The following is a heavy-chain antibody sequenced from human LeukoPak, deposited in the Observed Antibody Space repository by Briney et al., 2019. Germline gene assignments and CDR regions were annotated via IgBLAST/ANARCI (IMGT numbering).Heavy chain of an antibody. Sequence: PSETLSLTCTVSGGSISSYYRSWIRQPPGKGLEWIGYIYYSGSTNYNPSLKSRVTISVDTSKNQFSLKLSSVTAADTAVYYCARSPTGWFDPWGQGTLVTVSS. CDR1: GGSISSYY. CDR3: ARSPTGWFDP. J-gene: IGHJ5*02. CDR2: IYYSGST. V-gene: IGHV4-59*01.